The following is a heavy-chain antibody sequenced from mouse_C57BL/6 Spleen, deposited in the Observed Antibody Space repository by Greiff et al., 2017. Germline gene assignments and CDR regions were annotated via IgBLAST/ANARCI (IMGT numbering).Heavy chain of an antibody. Sequence: VQLQQSGPELVKPGASVKIPCKASGYTFTDYNMDWVKQSHGKSLEWIGDINPNNGGTIYNQKFKGKATLTVDKSSSTAYMELRSLTSEDTAVYYCARRRYSNYLYYAMDYWGQGTSVTVSS. CDR3: ARRRYSNYLYYAMDY. V-gene: IGHV1-18*01. D-gene: IGHD2-5*01. J-gene: IGHJ4*01. CDR2: INPNNGGT. CDR1: GYTFTDYN.